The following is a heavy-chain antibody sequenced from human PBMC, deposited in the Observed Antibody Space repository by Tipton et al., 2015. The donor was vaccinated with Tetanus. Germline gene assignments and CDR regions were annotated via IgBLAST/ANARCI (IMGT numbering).Heavy chain of an antibody. CDR1: GYTLTDYY. CDR2: ISVYNGNT. J-gene: IGHJ4*02. D-gene: IGHD2-2*01. CDR3: ARVPTNPLAVDRPTDY. V-gene: IGHV1-18*04. Sequence: QLVQSGAEVKKPGASVKVSCKTSGYTLTDYYMHWVRQAPGQGLEWIGWISVYNGNTNYAQKVQGRVTMTTDTPTSTAYMELRSLRSDDAAVYYCARVPTNPLAVDRPTDYWGQGTLVTVSS.